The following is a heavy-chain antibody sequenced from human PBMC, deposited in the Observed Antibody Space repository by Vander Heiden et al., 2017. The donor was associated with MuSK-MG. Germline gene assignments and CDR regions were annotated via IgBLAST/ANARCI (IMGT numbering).Heavy chain of an antibody. CDR1: GGSVSSADHQ. Sequence: QVQLQESGPGLVKPSQTLSLTCTVSGGSVSSADHQWTWIRQPPGKGLEWIGHVFYSGANYYNPARKSRVTISVDRSKNLFSLSLTSAHAEDTAVYYCARGRYGDYLNAFDIWGQGTMVSPSS. D-gene: IGHD4-17*01. V-gene: IGHV4-30-4*08. CDR3: ARGRYGDYLNAFDI. CDR2: VFYSGAN. J-gene: IGHJ3*02.